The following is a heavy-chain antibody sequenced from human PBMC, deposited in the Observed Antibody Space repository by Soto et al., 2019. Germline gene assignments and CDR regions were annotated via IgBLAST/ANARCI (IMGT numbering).Heavy chain of an antibody. Sequence: EVQLVESGGGLVQPGGSLRLSCAASGFSFSDYYINWVRQAPGKGLEWVGRTRNKASSYTTDYAAFVKGRLTISRDDSQTLIYLQMTSLTTEDTAMYYCAREASSSGPDYEYWGQGTLVTVSS. CDR1: GFSFSDYY. CDR3: AREASSSGPDYEY. V-gene: IGHV3-72*01. D-gene: IGHD3-22*01. J-gene: IGHJ4*02. CDR2: TRNKASSYTT.